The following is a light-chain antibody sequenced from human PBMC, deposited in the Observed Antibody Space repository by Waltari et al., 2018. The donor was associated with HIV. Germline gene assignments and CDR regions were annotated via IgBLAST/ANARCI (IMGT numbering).Light chain of an antibody. V-gene: IGLV1-40*01. CDR1: ASNNGTDFA. CDR3: QSYDISLTGLWV. Sequence: SVLTPPPSVSGAPGQSVTISCSGNASNNGTDFAVHMVRQSPRTAPKLVMFGYPVRPSGITDRFSGSRSLNSVSLDISGLRAEDAGDYYCQSYDISLTGLWVFGGGTKLTVL. CDR2: GYP. J-gene: IGLJ3*02.